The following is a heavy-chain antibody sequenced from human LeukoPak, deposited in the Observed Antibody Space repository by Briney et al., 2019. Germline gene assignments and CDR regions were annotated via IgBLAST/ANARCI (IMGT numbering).Heavy chain of an antibody. Sequence: GGSLRLSCAASGFTVSGNYMSWVRQFPGKGLEWVSVIYSGGTTNYADSVKGRFTISRDYSKNTLYLRMNSLRPEDTAVYYCATRFSEQSWGQGTLVTVSS. CDR1: GFTVSGNY. D-gene: IGHD3-3*01. CDR3: ATRFSEQS. J-gene: IGHJ4*02. CDR2: IYSGGTT. V-gene: IGHV3-66*02.